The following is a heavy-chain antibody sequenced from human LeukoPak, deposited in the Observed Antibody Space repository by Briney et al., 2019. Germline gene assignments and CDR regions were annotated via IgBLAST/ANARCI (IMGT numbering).Heavy chain of an antibody. CDR3: AKASTMVDYFDY. D-gene: IGHD4/OR15-4a*01. J-gene: IGHJ4*02. Sequence: GGSLRLSCAASGFTFSSYAMSWVRQAPGKGLEWVSAISGSGGSTYYADSVKGRFTISRDNSKNTLYLQMNSPRAEDTAVYYCAKASTMVDYFDYWGQGTLVTVSS. CDR2: ISGSGGST. CDR1: GFTFSSYA. V-gene: IGHV3-23*01.